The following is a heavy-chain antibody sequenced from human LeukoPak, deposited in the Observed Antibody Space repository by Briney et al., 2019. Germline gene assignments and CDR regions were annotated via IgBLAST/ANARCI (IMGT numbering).Heavy chain of an antibody. J-gene: IGHJ6*04. Sequence: GRSLRLSCAASGFTFSSYGMHWVRQAPGKGLEWVAVISYDGSNKYYADSVKGRFTISRDNSKNTLYLQMNSLRAEDTAVYYCAKDRGVDYGDANDYYYYGMDVWGKGTTVTVSS. CDR1: GFTFSSYG. CDR3: AKDRGVDYGDANDYYYYGMDV. CDR2: ISYDGSNK. V-gene: IGHV3-30*18. D-gene: IGHD4-17*01.